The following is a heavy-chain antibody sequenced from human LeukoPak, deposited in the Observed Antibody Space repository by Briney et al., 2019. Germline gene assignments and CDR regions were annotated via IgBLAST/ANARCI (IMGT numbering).Heavy chain of an antibody. J-gene: IGHJ4*02. V-gene: IGHV1-2*02. CDR2: INPNSGGT. CDR1: GYTFTGYY. D-gene: IGHD6-13*01. CDR3: ARDKNIAAAGTRYFDY. Sequence: ASVKVSCRASGYTFTGYYMHWVRQAPAQGLEWMGWINPNSGGTNYAQKFQGGVTMTRDTSISTAYMELSRLRSDDTAVYYCARDKNIAAAGTRYFDYWGQGTLVTVSS.